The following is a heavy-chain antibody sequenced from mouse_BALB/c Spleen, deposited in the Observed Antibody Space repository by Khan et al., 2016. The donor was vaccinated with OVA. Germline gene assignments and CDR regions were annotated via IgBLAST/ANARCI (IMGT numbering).Heavy chain of an antibody. Sequence: EVKLEESGPGLVKPSQSLSLTCTVTGYSITSDYAWDWIRQFPGNKLEWMGYISYGGSTSYNPSLKSRISITRDPSKNQFFLQLNSVTTEDTATYYCARKNYYGYAMDYWGQGTSVTVSS. J-gene: IGHJ4*01. CDR1: GYSITSDYA. V-gene: IGHV3-2*02. D-gene: IGHD1-1*01. CDR2: ISYGGST. CDR3: ARKNYYGYAMDY.